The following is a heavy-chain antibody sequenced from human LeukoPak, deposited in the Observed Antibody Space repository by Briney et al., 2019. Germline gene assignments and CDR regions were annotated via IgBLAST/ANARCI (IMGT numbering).Heavy chain of an antibody. J-gene: IGHJ4*02. CDR3: ARAKAAAGIDYFDY. Sequence: SDTLSLTCTVSGGSISSGDYYWSWIRQPPGKGLEWIGYIYYSGSTNYNPSLKSRVTISIDTSKNQFSLKVSSVTAADTAVYYCARAKAAAGIDYFDYWGQGTLVTVSS. D-gene: IGHD6-13*01. CDR2: IYYSGST. CDR1: GGSISSGDYY. V-gene: IGHV4-30-4*02.